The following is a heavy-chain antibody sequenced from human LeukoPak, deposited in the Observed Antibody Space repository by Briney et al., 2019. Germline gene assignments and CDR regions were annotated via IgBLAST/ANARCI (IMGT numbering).Heavy chain of an antibody. J-gene: IGHJ3*02. V-gene: IGHV3-74*01. CDR2: IISDGSST. D-gene: IGHD6-19*01. Sequence: GGSLRLSCAASGFTFSSYWMHWVRQAPGKGLVWVSRIISDGSSTSYADSVKGRFTISRDNAKNTLYLQMNSLRAEDTAVYYCAREHVDSAVAASGPFDIWGLGTMVTVSS. CDR3: AREHVDSAVAASGPFDI. CDR1: GFTFSSYW.